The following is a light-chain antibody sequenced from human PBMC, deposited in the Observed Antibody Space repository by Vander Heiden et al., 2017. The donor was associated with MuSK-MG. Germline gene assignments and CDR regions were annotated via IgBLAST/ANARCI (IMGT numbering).Light chain of an antibody. CDR3: CSYAGSPWV. CDR2: DVT. CDR1: SSDVGGYNY. Sequence: QSALTQPRSVSGSPGQSVTISCTGTSSDVGGYNYVSWYKQYPGKAPKLMIYDVTKRPSGVPDRFSGSKSDNTASLTISGLQTEDEADYYCCSYAGSPWVFGGGTKLTVL. J-gene: IGLJ3*02. V-gene: IGLV2-11*01.